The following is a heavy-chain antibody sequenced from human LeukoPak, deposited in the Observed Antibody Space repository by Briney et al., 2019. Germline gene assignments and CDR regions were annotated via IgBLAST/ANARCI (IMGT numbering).Heavy chain of an antibody. CDR2: MNPNSGNT. CDR1: GYTFTSYY. J-gene: IGHJ6*03. CDR3: ARGRDSGYLWYYYYMDV. V-gene: IGHV1-8*01. Sequence: WASVKVSCKASGYTFTSYYINWVRLAPGQGLEWMGWMNPNSGNTGYAQKFQGRVTMTRNTSISTAYRELSSLRSDDTAVYYCARGRDSGYLWYYYYMDVWGKGTTVTVSS. D-gene: IGHD5-12*01.